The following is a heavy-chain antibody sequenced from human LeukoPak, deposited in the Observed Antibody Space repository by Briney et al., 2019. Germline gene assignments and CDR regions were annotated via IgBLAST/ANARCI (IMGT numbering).Heavy chain of an antibody. CDR2: IANDGRDK. D-gene: IGHD6-13*01. V-gene: IGHV3-30*18. J-gene: IGHJ4*02. CDR3: AKDLNVAAAGYYFDY. CDR1: GFTFSNYG. Sequence: PGGSLTLSCAASGFTFSNYGMQWVGQAPGKGLVWGAVIANDGRDKRYADSVKGRFPMSRDNSKNTVYLQMNSLRAEYTAVYSCAKDLNVAAAGYYFDYWGQGTLVTVAS.